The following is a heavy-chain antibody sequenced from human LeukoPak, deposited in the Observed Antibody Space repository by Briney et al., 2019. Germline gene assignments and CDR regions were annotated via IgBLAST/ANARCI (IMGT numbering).Heavy chain of an antibody. D-gene: IGHD3-10*01. CDR1: GLTFSSYW. J-gene: IGHJ4*02. Sequence: GGSLRLSCAASGLTFSSYWMSWVRQAPGKGLEWVANIKQDGSEKYYVDSVKGRFTISRDNAKNSLYLQMNSLRAEDTAVYYCARGRRYGSGSGDFDYWGQGTLVTVSS. V-gene: IGHV3-7*03. CDR3: ARGRRYGSGSGDFDY. CDR2: IKQDGSEK.